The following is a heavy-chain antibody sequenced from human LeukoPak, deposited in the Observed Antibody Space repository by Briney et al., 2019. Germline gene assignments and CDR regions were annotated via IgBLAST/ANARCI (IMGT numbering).Heavy chain of an antibody. Sequence: PSETLSLTCTVSGGPISSSSYYWGWIRQPPGKGLEWIGSIYYSGSTYYNPSLKSRVTISVDTSKNQFSLKLSSVTAADTAVYYCASPHMRVGATKVDYWGQGTLVTVSS. V-gene: IGHV4-39*01. CDR3: ASPHMRVGATKVDY. CDR2: IYYSGST. D-gene: IGHD1-26*01. CDR1: GGPISSSSYY. J-gene: IGHJ4*02.